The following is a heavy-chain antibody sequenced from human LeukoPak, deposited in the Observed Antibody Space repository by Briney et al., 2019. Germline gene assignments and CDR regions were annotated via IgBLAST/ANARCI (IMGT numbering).Heavy chain of an antibody. CDR1: GGSISSSSYY. V-gene: IGHV4-39*01. Sequence: PSETLSLTCAVSGGSISSSSYYWGWIRQPPGKRLEWIGSIYYSGSTYYNPSLKSRVTISVDTSKNQFSLKLSSVTAADTAVYYCARPRPYDSSGYWRDYDAFDIWGQGTMVTVSS. CDR3: ARPRPYDSSGYWRDYDAFDI. J-gene: IGHJ3*02. CDR2: IYYSGST. D-gene: IGHD3-22*01.